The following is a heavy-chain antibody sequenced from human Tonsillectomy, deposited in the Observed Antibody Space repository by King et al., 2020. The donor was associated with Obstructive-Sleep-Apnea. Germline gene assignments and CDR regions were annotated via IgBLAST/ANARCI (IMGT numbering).Heavy chain of an antibody. CDR3: GRDAGVCSGGSCYSGWFDP. CDR2: IYYSGKT. V-gene: IGHV4-39*07. Sequence: QLQESGPGLVKPSETLSLTCTVSGGSISSPSYYCGWIRQPPGKGLEWIGSIYYSGKTYYNPSLKSRVTISVYTSKNQFSLGLTSGTAADTAVYYCGRDAGVCSGGSCYSGWFDPWGQGTLLTVSS. CDR1: GGSISSPSYY. D-gene: IGHD2-15*01. J-gene: IGHJ5*02.